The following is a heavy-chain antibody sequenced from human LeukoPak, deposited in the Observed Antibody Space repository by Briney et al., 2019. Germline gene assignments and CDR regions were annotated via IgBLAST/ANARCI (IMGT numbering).Heavy chain of an antibody. J-gene: IGHJ6*02. D-gene: IGHD6-19*01. V-gene: IGHV4-34*01. CDR3: ATLAVAAAV. Sequence: GLEWIGEINHSGSTNYNPSLKSRVTISVDTSKNQFSLKLSSVTAADTAVYYCATLAVAAAVWGQGTTVTVSS. CDR2: INHSGST.